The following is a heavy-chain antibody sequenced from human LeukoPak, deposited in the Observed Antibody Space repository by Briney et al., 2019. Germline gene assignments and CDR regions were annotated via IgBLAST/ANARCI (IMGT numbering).Heavy chain of an antibody. CDR1: GGSFSGYY. J-gene: IGHJ4*02. CDR2: INHSGST. CDR3: ARVLRYFDWSCDY. V-gene: IGHV4-34*01. D-gene: IGHD3-9*01. Sequence: SETLSLTCAVYGGSFSGYYWSWIRQPPGKGLEWIGEINHSGSTNYNPSLKSRVTISVDTSKNQFSLKLSSVTAADTAVYYCARVLRYFDWSCDYWGQGTLVTVSS.